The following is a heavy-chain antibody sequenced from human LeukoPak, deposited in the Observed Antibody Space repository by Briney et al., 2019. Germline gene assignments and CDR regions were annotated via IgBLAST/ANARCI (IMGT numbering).Heavy chain of an antibody. CDR2: MNPNSGNT. CDR1: GYTFTSYD. Sequence: ASVKVSCKASGYTFTSYDINWVRQATGQGLEWMGWMNPNSGNTGYAQKLQGRVTMTTDTSTSTAYMELRSLRSDDTAVYYCARDRSPRQYYDTSDYHGAADFWGQGTLVTVSP. J-gene: IGHJ4*02. D-gene: IGHD3-22*01. CDR3: ARDRSPRQYYDTSDYHGAADF. V-gene: IGHV1-8*01.